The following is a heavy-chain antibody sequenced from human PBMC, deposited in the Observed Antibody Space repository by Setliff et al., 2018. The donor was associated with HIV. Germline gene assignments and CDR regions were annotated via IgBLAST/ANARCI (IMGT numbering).Heavy chain of an antibody. CDR2: IDYSGSA. CDR3: AREGKTAQNYYYYYMDV. V-gene: IGHV4-31*11. J-gene: IGHJ6*03. CDR1: GVSITSATYY. D-gene: IGHD5-18*01. Sequence: SETLSLTCAVSGVSITSATYYWSWIRHSPGKGLEWIGYIDYSGSAFYNPSLKSRLTISRDTSKNQFSLRMKSVTAADTAVYYCAREGKTAQNYYYYYMDV.